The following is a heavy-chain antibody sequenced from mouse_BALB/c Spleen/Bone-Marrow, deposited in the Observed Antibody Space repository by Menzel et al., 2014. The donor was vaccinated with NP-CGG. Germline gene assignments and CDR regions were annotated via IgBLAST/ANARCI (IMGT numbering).Heavy chain of an antibody. V-gene: IGHV1-14*01. CDR3: AREGWLLRFDY. CDR2: INPYNDVT. J-gene: IGHJ2*01. CDR1: GYIFTSYV. D-gene: IGHD2-3*01. Sequence: SGPELVKPGTSVKMSCKASGYIFTSYVMDWVKQKPGQALEWIGYINPYNDVTNYNEKFKGKATLTSDKSSSTAYMEVSSLTSEDSAVYYCAREGWLLRFDYWGQGTTLTVSS.